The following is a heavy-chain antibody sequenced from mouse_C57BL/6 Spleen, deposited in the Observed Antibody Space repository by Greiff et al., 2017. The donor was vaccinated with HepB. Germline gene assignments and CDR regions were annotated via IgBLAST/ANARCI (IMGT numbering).Heavy chain of an antibody. CDR1: GYSITSGYY. D-gene: IGHD2-4*01. J-gene: IGHJ3*01. V-gene: IGHV3-6*01. CDR3: AREFDYDYPFAY. Sequence: EVQLQQSGPGLVKPSQSLSLTCSVTGYSITSGYYWNWIRQFPGNKLEWMGYISYDGSNNYNPSLKNRISITRDTSKNQFFLKLNSVTTEDTATYYCAREFDYDYPFAYWGQGTLVTVSA. CDR2: ISYDGSN.